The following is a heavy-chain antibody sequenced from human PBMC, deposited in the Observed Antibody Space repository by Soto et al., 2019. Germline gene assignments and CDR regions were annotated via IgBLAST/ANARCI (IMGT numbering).Heavy chain of an antibody. CDR2: VNIDGAT. Sequence: GGSLRLFCAASGFTFSSYAMSWVRQARGEGLEWVSSVNIDGATHYADSVKGRFTISRDNSENTVILQMNSLRAEDTAVYFCARLEGLATISYYFDFWGPGALVTVSS. CDR1: GFTFSSYA. CDR3: ARLEGLATISYYFDF. J-gene: IGHJ4*02. D-gene: IGHD1-1*01. V-gene: IGHV3-23*01.